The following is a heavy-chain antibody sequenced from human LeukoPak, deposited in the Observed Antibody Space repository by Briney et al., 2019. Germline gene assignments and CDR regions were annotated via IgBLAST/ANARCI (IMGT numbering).Heavy chain of an antibody. CDR2: INPNSGGT. CDR3: ARDLKMIRGGGFEENYYMDV. J-gene: IGHJ6*03. CDR1: GYTFSGFY. Sequence: GASVKVSCKASGYTFSGFYIHWVRQAPGQGLEWMGWINPNSGGTNYAQKFQGRVTMTRDTSISTAYMELSRLRSDDTAVYYCARDLKMIRGGGFEENYYMDVWGKGTTVTVSS. V-gene: IGHV1-2*02. D-gene: IGHD3-10*01.